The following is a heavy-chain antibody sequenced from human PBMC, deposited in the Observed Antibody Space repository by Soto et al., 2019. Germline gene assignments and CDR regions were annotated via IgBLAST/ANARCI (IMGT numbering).Heavy chain of an antibody. J-gene: IGHJ6*04. Sequence: EVQLVESGGGLVKPGGSLRLSCAASGFTFKNYDMSWVRQAAGGGLEWVASISRTGSYSSYADSVQGRFTISRDGAKNSLSLQMNSLLAGDTAGYYCATSPVGVVAVYGLDVWGAGTTVYVSS. CDR1: GFTFKNYD. V-gene: IGHV3-21*06. D-gene: IGHD3-3*01. CDR3: ATSPVGVVAVYGLDV. CDR2: ISRTGSYS.